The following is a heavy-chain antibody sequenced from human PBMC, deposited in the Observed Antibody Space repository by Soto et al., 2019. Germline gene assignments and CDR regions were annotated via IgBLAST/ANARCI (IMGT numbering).Heavy chain of an antibody. J-gene: IGHJ6*02. V-gene: IGHV3-30-3*01. CDR3: ATDRTAIAYGMDV. CDR2: ISYDGPSK. Sequence: GGSLRLSCAASGFIFSNYAMHWVRQAPGKGLEWVAVISYDGPSKFYADSVKGRFTISRDNSKNTLYLEMNSLTTEDTAEYYCATDRTAIAYGMDVWGQGTMVTVSS. D-gene: IGHD5-18*01. CDR1: GFIFSNYA.